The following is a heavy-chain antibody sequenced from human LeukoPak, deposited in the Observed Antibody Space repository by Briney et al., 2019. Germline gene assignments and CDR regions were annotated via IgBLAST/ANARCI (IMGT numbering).Heavy chain of an antibody. CDR3: VRAPVWFGEFSSADY. V-gene: IGHV3-30*04. D-gene: IGHD3-10*01. J-gene: IGHJ4*02. Sequence: PGGCLRLSWAAAGFTFSSYAMRWVRQAPGKGLGWVAVISYDGSNKYYADSVKGRFTISRDNSKNTLYLQMNSLRAEDTAVYYCVRAPVWFGEFSSADYWGQGTLVTVSS. CDR2: ISYDGSNK. CDR1: GFTFSSYA.